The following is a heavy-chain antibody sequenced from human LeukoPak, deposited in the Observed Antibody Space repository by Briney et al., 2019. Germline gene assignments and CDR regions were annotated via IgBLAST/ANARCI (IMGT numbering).Heavy chain of an antibody. Sequence: SQTLSLTCTVSGGSISSGSCYWSWIRQPAGKGLEWIGRIYTSGSTNYNPSLKSRVTISVDTSKNQFSLKLSSVTAADTAVYYCARGQRHIVVVPAAIPLVSYYGMDVWGQGTTVTVSS. V-gene: IGHV4-61*02. CDR3: ARGQRHIVVVPAAIPLVSYYGMDV. CDR2: IYTSGST. D-gene: IGHD2-2*01. J-gene: IGHJ6*02. CDR1: GGSISSGSCY.